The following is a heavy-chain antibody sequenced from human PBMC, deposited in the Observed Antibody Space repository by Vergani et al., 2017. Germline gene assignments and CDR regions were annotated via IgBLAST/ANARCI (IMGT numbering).Heavy chain of an antibody. Sequence: EVQLLESGGGLVQPGGSLRLSCAASGFTFSSYAMSWVRQAPGKGREWVSAISGSGGSTYYADSVKGRFTISRDNAKNSLYLQMHSLRAEDTAVYYCARSLSYYDYIWGSLWGFDYWGQGTLVTVSS. V-gene: IGHV3-23*01. D-gene: IGHD3-16*01. CDR3: ARSLSYYDYIWGSLWGFDY. J-gene: IGHJ4*02. CDR2: ISGSGGST. CDR1: GFTFSSYA.